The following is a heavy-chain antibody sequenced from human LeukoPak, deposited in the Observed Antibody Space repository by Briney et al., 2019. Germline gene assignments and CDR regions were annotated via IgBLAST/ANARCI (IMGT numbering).Heavy chain of an antibody. CDR3: AREGYYYGSGSYLDY. D-gene: IGHD3-10*01. J-gene: IGHJ4*02. Sequence: GGSLRLSCAASGFTVSSNYMSWVRQAPGKGLEWVSYISSSSSTIYYADSVKGRFTISRDNAKNSLYLQMNSLRAEDTAVYYCAREGYYYGSGSYLDYWGQGTLVTVSS. CDR1: GFTVSSNY. CDR2: ISSSSSTI. V-gene: IGHV3-48*01.